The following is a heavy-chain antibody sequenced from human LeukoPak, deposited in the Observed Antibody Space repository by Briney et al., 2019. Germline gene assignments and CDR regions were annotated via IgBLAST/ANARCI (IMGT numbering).Heavy chain of an antibody. V-gene: IGHV1-8*01. CDR2: MNPNSGNT. J-gene: IGHJ6*03. Sequence: ASVKVSCKASGYTFTSYDINWVRQATGQGLEWMGWMNPNSGNTGYAQKLQGRVTMTRNTSISTAYMELSSLRSEDTAVYYCARGTRGRYFDWTYYYYYYMDVWGKGTTVTVSS. CDR1: GYTFTSYD. CDR3: ARGTRGRYFDWTYYYYYYMDV. D-gene: IGHD3-9*01.